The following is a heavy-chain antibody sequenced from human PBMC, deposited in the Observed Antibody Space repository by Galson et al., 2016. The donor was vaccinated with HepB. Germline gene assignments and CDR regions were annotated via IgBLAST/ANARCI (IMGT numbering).Heavy chain of an antibody. J-gene: IGHJ6*02. CDR1: GFTFHNYN. CDR3: ARDPRGVNDYYGMDV. CDR2: ITTSSSTT. D-gene: IGHD2-8*01. Sequence: SLRLSCAVSGFTFHNYNMNWVRQAPGKGLEWVSYITTSSSTTYYADSVRGRFTMSRDNAKNSLYLQMTSLRVEDTAVYYCARDPRGVNDYYGMDVWGQGTTVIVSS. V-gene: IGHV3-48*01.